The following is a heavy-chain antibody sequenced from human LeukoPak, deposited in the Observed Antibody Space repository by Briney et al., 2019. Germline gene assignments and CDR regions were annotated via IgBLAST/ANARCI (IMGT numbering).Heavy chain of an antibody. V-gene: IGHV1-46*01. D-gene: IGHD6-13*01. Sequence: ASVKVSCKASGYTFTSYWIQWVRQAPGQGLEWMGLIDPDGGSTAYAHRFQGRVIMTRDTSTSTAYMDLSSLRSEDTAVYHCARAPRNSSTMLDFWGQGTLVTISS. CDR2: IDPDGGST. CDR1: GYTFTSYW. CDR3: ARAPRNSSTMLDF. J-gene: IGHJ4*02.